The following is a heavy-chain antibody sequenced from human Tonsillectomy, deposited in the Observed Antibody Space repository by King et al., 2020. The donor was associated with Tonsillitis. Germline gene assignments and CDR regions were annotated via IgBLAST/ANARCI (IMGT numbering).Heavy chain of an antibody. CDR1: GGSISSGGYY. CDR2: IYYSGST. CDR3: ARDQAPTDYYFYYMAV. V-gene: IGHV4-31*03. D-gene: IGHD4-17*01. J-gene: IGHJ6*03. Sequence: PLQEWGPGLVKPSQTLSLTCTVSGGSISSGGYYWSWIRQHPGKGLEWIGYIYYSGSTYYNPSLKSRVTISVDTSKNQFSLKLSSVTAADTAVYYCARDQAPTDYYFYYMAVWGKGTTVTVSS.